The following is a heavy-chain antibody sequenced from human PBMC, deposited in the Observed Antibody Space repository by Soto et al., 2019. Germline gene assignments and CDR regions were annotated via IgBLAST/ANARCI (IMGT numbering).Heavy chain of an antibody. V-gene: IGHV1-18*01. J-gene: IGHJ4*02. D-gene: IGHD3-9*01. Sequence: QVQLVQSGAEVKKPGASVKVSCKASGYTFTSYGISWVRQAPGQGLEWMGWISAYNGNTNYAQKLQGRVTMTTDTSTSTDYLELRSLRSDDTDVYYCARLRYYDILTGGFDYWGQGTLVTVSS. CDR3: ARLRYYDILTGGFDY. CDR1: GYTFTSYG. CDR2: ISAYNGNT.